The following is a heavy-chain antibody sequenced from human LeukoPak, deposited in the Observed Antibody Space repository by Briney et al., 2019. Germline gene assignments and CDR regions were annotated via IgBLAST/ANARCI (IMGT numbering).Heavy chain of an antibody. CDR2: INPNSADT. D-gene: IGHD5-18*01. V-gene: IGHV1-2*02. Sequence: ASVKVSCKASGYTFTGYYIHWVRQAPGQGLEWMGWINPNSADTNYAQKFQGRVTMTRDTSISTAYMELSSLRSDDTAVYYRGRFFSYGQTYYLDYWGQGTLVTVSS. CDR3: GRFFSYGQTYYLDY. CDR1: GYTFTGYY. J-gene: IGHJ4*02.